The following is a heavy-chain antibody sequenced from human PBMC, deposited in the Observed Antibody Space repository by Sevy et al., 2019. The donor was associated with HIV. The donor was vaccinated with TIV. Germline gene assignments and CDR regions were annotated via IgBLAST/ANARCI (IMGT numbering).Heavy chain of an antibody. D-gene: IGHD1-26*01. V-gene: IGHV3-48*02. J-gene: IGHJ3*02. CDR3: AKDRGSGSYGAFDAFDI. Sequence: GGSLRLSCAASGFTFSSYSMNWVRQAPGKGLEWVSYISSSSSTIYYADSVKGRFTISRDNAKNSLYLQMNSLRDEDTAVYYCAKDRGSGSYGAFDAFDIWGQGTMVTVSS. CDR1: GFTFSSYS. CDR2: ISSSSSTI.